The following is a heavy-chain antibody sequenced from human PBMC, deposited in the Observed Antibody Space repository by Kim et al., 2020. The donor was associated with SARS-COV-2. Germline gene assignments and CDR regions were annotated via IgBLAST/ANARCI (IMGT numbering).Heavy chain of an antibody. CDR3: ARLSSSWYFGIAVAGAFDY. CDR2: IYYSGST. J-gene: IGHJ4*02. D-gene: IGHD6-13*01. V-gene: IGHV4-59*08. CDR1: GGSISSYY. Sequence: SETLSLTCTVSGGSISSYYWSWIRQPPGKGLEWIGYIYYSGSTNYNPSLKSRVTISVDTSKNQFSLKLSSVTAVDTAVYYCARLSSSWYFGIAVAGAFDYWGQGTLVTVSS.